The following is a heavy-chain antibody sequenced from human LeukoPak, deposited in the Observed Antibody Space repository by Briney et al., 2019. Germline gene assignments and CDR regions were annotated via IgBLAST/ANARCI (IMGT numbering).Heavy chain of an antibody. CDR1: GFTFRSYD. CDR2: IGTAGDT. J-gene: IGHJ4*02. Sequence: GGSLRLSCAASGFTFRSYDMHWVRQATGKGLEWVSAIGTAGDTNYPGSVKGRFTISTENAKNSLYLQMNSLRAGDTAVYYCARFGGYSYGYDYWGQGTLVTVSS. CDR3: ARFGGYSYGYDY. V-gene: IGHV3-13*01. D-gene: IGHD5-18*01.